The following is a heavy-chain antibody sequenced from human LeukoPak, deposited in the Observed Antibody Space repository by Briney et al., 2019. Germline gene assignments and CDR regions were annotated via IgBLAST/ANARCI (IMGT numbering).Heavy chain of an antibody. D-gene: IGHD6-13*01. CDR3: TRLGIAAAGDDY. V-gene: IGHV3-73*01. CDR1: GFTFSGSA. J-gene: IGHJ4*02. Sequence: GGSLRLSCAASGFTFSGSAMHWVRQASGKGLEWVGRIRSKANSYATAYAASVKGRFTTSRDDSKNTAYLQMNSLKTEDTAVYFCTRLGIAAAGDDYWGQGTLVTVSS. CDR2: IRSKANSYAT.